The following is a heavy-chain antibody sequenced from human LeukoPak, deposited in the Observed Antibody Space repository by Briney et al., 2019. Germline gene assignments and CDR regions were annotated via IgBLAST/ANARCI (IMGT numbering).Heavy chain of an antibody. Sequence: ASVKVSCKASGYTFTGYYMHWVRQAPGQGLEWMGWINPNSGGTNYAQKFQGRVTMTRDTSISTAYMELSRLRSDDTAVYYCARGPPSRDFWSGFRFDPWGQGTTVTVSS. CDR1: GYTFTGYY. CDR2: INPNSGGT. J-gene: IGHJ6*01. CDR3: ARGPPSRDFWSGFRFDP. V-gene: IGHV1-2*02. D-gene: IGHD3-3*01.